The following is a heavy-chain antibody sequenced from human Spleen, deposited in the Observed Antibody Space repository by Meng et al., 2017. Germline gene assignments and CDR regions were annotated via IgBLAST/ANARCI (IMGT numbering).Heavy chain of an antibody. J-gene: IGHJ4*02. D-gene: IGHD3-22*01. V-gene: IGHV4-34*01. CDR1: GGSFSGYY. CDR2: IGYSGTI. Sequence: QVQLQQWGAGLLKPSETLSLPCAVYGGSFSGYYWSWIRQSPAKGLEWIGTIGYSGTIAYNPSLSSRVTMTLDTSKNQFSLKLSSVTAPDTAVYYCARRVHDGSGHHYFDYWGQGTLVTVSS. CDR3: ARRVHDGSGHHYFDY.